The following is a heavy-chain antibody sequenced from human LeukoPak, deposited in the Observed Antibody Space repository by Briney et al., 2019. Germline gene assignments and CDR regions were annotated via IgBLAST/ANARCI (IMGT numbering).Heavy chain of an antibody. J-gene: IGHJ4*02. D-gene: IGHD2-8*02. CDR3: ARDLVSYALDY. Sequence: PGGSLRLSCAASGFTFSSYSMNWVRQAPGKGLEWVSSISSSSSYIYYADSVKGRFTISRDNSKNTLYLQMNSLRAEDTAVYYCARDLVSYALDYWGQGTLVTVSS. V-gene: IGHV3-21*01. CDR1: GFTFSSYS. CDR2: ISSSSSYI.